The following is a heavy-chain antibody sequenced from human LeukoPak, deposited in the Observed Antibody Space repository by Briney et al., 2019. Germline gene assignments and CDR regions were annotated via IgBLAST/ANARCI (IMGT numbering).Heavy chain of an antibody. CDR1: GFTFSSYA. D-gene: IGHD7-27*01. CDR3: AREEGGKLGIDYYFDY. J-gene: IGHJ4*02. Sequence: GGSLRLSCAASGFTFSSYAMSWVRQAPGKGLEWVSAISGSGNSTYYADSVKGRFTISRDNAKNSLYLQMNSLRAEDTAMYYCAREEGGKLGIDYYFDYWGQGTLVTVSS. V-gene: IGHV3-23*01. CDR2: ISGSGNST.